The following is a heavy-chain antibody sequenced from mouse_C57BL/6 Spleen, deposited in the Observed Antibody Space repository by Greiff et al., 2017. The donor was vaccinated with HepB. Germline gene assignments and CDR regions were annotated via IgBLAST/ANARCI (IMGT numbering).Heavy chain of an antibody. D-gene: IGHD1-1*01. CDR1: GYTFTSYG. CDR2: IYPRSGNT. CDR3: ARGATTVAFDY. J-gene: IGHJ2*01. Sequence: QVHVKQSGAELARPGASVKLSCKASGYTFTSYGISWVKQRTGQGLEWIGEIYPRSGNTYYNEKFKGKATLTADKSSSTAYMELRSLTSEDSAVYFCARGATTVAFDYWGQGTTLTVSS. V-gene: IGHV1-81*01.